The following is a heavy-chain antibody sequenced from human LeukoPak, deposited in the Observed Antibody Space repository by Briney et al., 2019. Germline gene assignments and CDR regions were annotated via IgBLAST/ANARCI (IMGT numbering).Heavy chain of an antibody. V-gene: IGHV3-30-3*01. Sequence: GGSLRLSCAASGFTFSHYSMHWVRQAPGKGLEWVAVMSYDGNNRYYADSVKGRFTVSRDNSKNTLYLQMNSLRVEDMAVYYCARTSGVRVQLWTELDYWGQGTLVIVSS. J-gene: IGHJ4*02. CDR3: ARTSGVRVQLWTELDY. D-gene: IGHD3-16*01. CDR1: GFTFSHYS. CDR2: MSYDGNNR.